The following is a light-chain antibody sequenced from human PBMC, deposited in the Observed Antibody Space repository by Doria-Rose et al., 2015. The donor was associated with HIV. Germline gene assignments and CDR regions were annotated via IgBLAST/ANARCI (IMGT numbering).Light chain of an antibody. CDR3: PQGTQSPPYS. J-gene: IGKJ2*03. Sequence: EIGLTQTPPSSPVTLGQPASISCRSSQSLAHSDGNTYLTWLHQMPGQPPRLRIYKVSNRFSGVPDRFSGSGAGTDFTLRISRVEAEDVGVYYCPQGTQSPPYSFGQGTKPEIK. V-gene: IGKV2-24*01. CDR2: KVS. CDR1: QSLAHSDGNTY.